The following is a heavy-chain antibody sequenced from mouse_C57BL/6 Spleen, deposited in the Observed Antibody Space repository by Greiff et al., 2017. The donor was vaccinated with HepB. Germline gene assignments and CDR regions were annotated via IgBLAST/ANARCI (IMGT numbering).Heavy chain of an antibody. CDR2: IYPGDGDT. Sequence: QVQLQQSGPELVKPGASVKISCKASGYAFSSSWMNWVKQRPGKGLEWIGRIYPGDGDTNYNGKFKGKATLTADKSSSTAYMQLSSLTSEDSAVYFCARRETTVVAPGFAYWGLGTLVTVSA. CDR1: GYAFSSSW. J-gene: IGHJ3*01. CDR3: ARRETTVVAPGFAY. V-gene: IGHV1-82*01. D-gene: IGHD1-1*01.